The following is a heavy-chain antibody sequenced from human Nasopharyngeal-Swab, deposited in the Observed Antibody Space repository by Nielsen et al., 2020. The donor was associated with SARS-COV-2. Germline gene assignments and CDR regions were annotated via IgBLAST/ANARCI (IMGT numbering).Heavy chain of an antibody. CDR2: IYYSGST. V-gene: IGHV4-31*03. CDR1: GGSISSGGYY. J-gene: IGHJ3*02. CDR3: ARVIVGGWKDAFDI. Sequence: SETLSLTCTVSGGSISSGGYYWSWIRQHPGKGLGWIGYIYYSGSTYYNPSLKSRVTISVDTSKNQFSLKLSSVTAADTAVYYCARVIVGGWKDAFDIWGQGTMVTVSS. D-gene: IGHD6-19*01.